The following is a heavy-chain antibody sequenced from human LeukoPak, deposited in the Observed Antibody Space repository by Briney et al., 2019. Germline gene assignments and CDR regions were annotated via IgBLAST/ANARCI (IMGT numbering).Heavy chain of an antibody. CDR1: GFTFSSYA. V-gene: IGHV3-23*01. D-gene: IGHD6-19*01. Sequence: PGGSLRLSCAASGFTFSSYAMSWVRQAPGKGLEWVSAISGSGGSTYYADSVKGRFTISRDNSKNTLYLQMNSLRAEETAVYYCAKDLPGYSSGYTDYWGQGTLVTVSS. J-gene: IGHJ4*02. CDR3: AKDLPGYSSGYTDY. CDR2: ISGSGGST.